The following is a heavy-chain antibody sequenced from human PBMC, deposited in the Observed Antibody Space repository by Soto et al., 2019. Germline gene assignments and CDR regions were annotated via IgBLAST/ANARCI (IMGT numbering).Heavy chain of an antibody. D-gene: IGHD6-6*01. J-gene: IGHJ3*02. CDR1: GFTFDDYA. CDR3: AKGIYSSSSQMVFDI. Sequence: GGSLRLSCAASGFTFDDYAMHWVRQAPGKGLEWVSGISWNSGSIGYADSVKGRFTISRDNAKNSLYLQMNSLRAEDTALYYCAKGIYSSSSQMVFDIWGQGTMVTVSS. V-gene: IGHV3-9*01. CDR2: ISWNSGSI.